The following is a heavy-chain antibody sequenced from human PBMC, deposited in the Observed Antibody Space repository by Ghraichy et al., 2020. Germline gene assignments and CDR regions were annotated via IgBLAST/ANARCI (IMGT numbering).Heavy chain of an antibody. CDR2: IKQDGSEK. CDR3: ATQQWLGYFDY. D-gene: IGHD6-19*01. V-gene: IGHV3-7*03. CDR1: GFTFSAYW. J-gene: IGHJ4*02. Sequence: GGSLRLSCAASGFTFSAYWMSWVRQAPGKGLEWVANIKQDGSEKYYVDSVKGRFTISRDNAKNSLYLQMNSLRAEDTAVYYCATQQWLGYFDYWGQGTLVTVSS.